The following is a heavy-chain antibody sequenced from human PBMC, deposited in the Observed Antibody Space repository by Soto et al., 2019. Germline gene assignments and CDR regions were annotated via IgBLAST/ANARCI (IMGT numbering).Heavy chain of an antibody. J-gene: IGHJ6*02. CDR3: ARGKGTLVPAAIQYYGMDV. D-gene: IGHD2-2*01. Sequence: GGSLRLSCAASGFTFSSYNMNWVRQAPGKGLEWVAVIWYDGSNKYYADSVKGRFTISRDNSKNTLYLQMNSLRAEDTAVYYCARGKGTLVPAAIQYYGMDVWGQGTTVTVSS. V-gene: IGHV3-33*08. CDR2: IWYDGSNK. CDR1: GFTFSSYN.